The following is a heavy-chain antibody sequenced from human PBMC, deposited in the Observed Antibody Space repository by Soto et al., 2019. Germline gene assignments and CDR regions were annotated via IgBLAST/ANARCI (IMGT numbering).Heavy chain of an antibody. CDR1: GGSISSSSYY. CDR3: ARHVSSVWSGYYGDWFDP. CDR2: IYYSGST. D-gene: IGHD3-3*01. Sequence: SETLSLTCTVSGGSISSSSYYWGWIRQPPGKGLEWIGSIYYSGSTYYNPSLKSRVTISVDTSKNQFSLKLSSVTAADTAVYNCARHVSSVWSGYYGDWFDPWGQGTLVTVSS. V-gene: IGHV4-39*01. J-gene: IGHJ5*02.